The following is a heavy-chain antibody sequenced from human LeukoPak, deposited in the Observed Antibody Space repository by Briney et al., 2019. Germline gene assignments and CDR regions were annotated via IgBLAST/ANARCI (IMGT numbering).Heavy chain of an antibody. CDR3: GRIRGYDFWSRGAFDI. CDR2: IYPGDSQT. V-gene: IGHV5-51*01. J-gene: IGHJ3*02. D-gene: IGHD3-3*01. Sequence: GESLKISCKGSGYSFDMYWTGWVRQMPGKGLEWMGIIYPGDSQTAYSPSFQGQVTISADKSISTAYLQWRSLKASDTAIYYCGRIRGYDFWSRGAFDIWGQGTMATVSS. CDR1: GYSFDMYW.